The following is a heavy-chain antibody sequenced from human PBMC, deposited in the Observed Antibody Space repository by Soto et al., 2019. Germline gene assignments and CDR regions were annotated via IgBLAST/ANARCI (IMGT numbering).Heavy chain of an antibody. CDR3: ARDLNYWGYNWFSP. D-gene: IGHD7-27*01. J-gene: IGHJ5*01. Sequence: PSQTLSLTCAISVDTVSNNTAGWNWIRQSPSRGLEWLGRTFYRSKWYNDYAVSVQSRITISPDTSKNQFSLQLNSVTPEDTAVYYCARDLNYWGYNWFSPRGQGTLVTVS. CDR1: VDTVSNNTAG. CDR2: TFYRSKWYN. V-gene: IGHV6-1*01.